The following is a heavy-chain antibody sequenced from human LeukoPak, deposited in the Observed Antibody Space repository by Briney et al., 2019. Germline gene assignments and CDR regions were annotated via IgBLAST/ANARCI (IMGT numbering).Heavy chain of an antibody. J-gene: IGHJ4*02. CDR2: VGGSNTDT. CDR3: ATHDTMVGIY. D-gene: IGHD1-26*01. CDR1: GFSFSRNA. Sequence: PGGSLRLSCVASGFSFSRNAMNWLRQPPGKGLEWVSGVGGSNTDTSYADSVKGRFTISRDNSQNTVSLVMNNLRAEDTAIYYCATHDTMVGIYWGQGTLVTVSS. V-gene: IGHV3-23*01.